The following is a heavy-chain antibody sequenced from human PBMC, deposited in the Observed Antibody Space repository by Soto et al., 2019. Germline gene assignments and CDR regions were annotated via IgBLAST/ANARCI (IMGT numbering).Heavy chain of an antibody. D-gene: IGHD3-16*01. Sequence: EVQLLESGGGLVQPGGSLRLSCAASGFTFSIYAMSWVRQAPGKGLEWVSSISGSGENTYYGASVKGLFTISRDNSKNPLYLQMNSLSADDTAVYFCTQETTPFWGIVTIDYWGQGTLVTVSS. V-gene: IGHV3-23*02. CDR3: TQETTPFWGIVTIDY. CDR1: GFTFSIYA. J-gene: IGHJ4*02. CDR2: ISGSGENT.